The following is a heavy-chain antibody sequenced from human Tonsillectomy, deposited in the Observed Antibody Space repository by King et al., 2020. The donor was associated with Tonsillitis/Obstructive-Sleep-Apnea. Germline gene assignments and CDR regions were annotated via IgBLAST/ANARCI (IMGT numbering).Heavy chain of an antibody. CDR1: GFTFSSYA. D-gene: IGHD6-13*01. CDR3: AKGSRSNVTLARYFDD. J-gene: IGHJ4*02. CDR2: IIGSGGST. Sequence: VQLVESGGGLVQPGGSLRLSCAASGFTFSSYAMSWVRQAPGKGLELVSAIIGSGGSTYYADSVKGRFTIPRDNSKGTLYLQMDSLRAEDAALYYCAKGSRSNVTLARYFDDWGQGTLVTVSS. V-gene: IGHV3-23*04.